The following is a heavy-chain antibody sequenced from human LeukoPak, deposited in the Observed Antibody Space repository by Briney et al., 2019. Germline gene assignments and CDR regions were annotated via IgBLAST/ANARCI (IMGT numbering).Heavy chain of an antibody. V-gene: IGHV1-69*13. J-gene: IGHJ5*02. CDR3: ATHTGGYNYWWFDI. CDR2: IIPIYGTA. Sequence: SVKVSCKASGGTFSHYAIIWVRQAPGRGLEWLGGIIPIYGTANYALMFQGRITLTAHESTATAYMELRSLTSDDTAMYFCATHTGGYNYWWFDIWGQGTLVSVSS. D-gene: IGHD5-24*01. CDR1: GGTFSHYA.